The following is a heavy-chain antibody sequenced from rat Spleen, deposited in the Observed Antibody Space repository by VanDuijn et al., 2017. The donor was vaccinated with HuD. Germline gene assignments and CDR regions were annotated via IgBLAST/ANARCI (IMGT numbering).Heavy chain of an antibody. Sequence: QVHLKESGPGLVQPSQTLSLTCTVSGFSLISNSEHWVRQPPGKGLEWMGGIWGDGSTDYNSALKSRLSISRDTSKNQVFLKLNNLQTEDTAMYFCASQYYYDGYYRDYWGQGVMVTVSS. CDR1: GFSLISNS. D-gene: IGHD1-12*03. V-gene: IGHV2-1*01. J-gene: IGHJ2*01. CDR3: ASQYYYDGYYRDY. CDR2: IWGDGST.